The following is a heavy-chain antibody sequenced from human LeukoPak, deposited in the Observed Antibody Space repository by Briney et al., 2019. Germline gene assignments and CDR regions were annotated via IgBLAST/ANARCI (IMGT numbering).Heavy chain of an antibody. J-gene: IGHJ4*02. CDR1: GFTFSSYW. Sequence: GGSLRLSCAASGFTFSSYWMHWVRQAPGKGLVWVSRINSDGSSTSYADSVKGRFTISRDNAKNTLYLQMNSLRAEDTALYYCARSLSTTVTAGCGYWGQGTLVTVSS. CDR3: ARSLSTTVTAGCGY. D-gene: IGHD4-17*01. CDR2: INSDGSST. V-gene: IGHV3-74*01.